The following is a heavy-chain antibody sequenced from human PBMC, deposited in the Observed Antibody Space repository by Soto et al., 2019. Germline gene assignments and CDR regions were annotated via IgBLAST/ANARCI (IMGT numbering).Heavy chain of an antibody. V-gene: IGHV1-18*04. D-gene: IGHD5-18*01. CDR3: ARLGRARLPTCYYYGMDV. Sequence: ASVKVSCKASGYTFTSYGISWVRQAPGQGLEWMGWISAYNGNTNYEQKLQGRVTMTTDTSTSTAYMELRSLRSDDTAVYYCARLGRARLPTCYYYGMDVWGQGTMVTVSS. J-gene: IGHJ6*02. CDR1: GYTFTSYG. CDR2: ISAYNGNT.